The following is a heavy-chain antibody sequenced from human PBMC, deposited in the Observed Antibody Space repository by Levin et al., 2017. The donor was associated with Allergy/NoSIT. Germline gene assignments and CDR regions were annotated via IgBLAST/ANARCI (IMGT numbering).Heavy chain of an antibody. CDR1: GFTFSDYY. CDR2: ISSSGSTI. V-gene: IGHV3-11*01. J-gene: IGHJ4*02. Sequence: GESLKISCAASGFTFSDYYMSWIRQAPGKGLEWVSYISSSGSTIYYADSVKGRFTISRDNAKNSLYLQMNSLRAEDTAVYYCARGGYDIVVVVAVPIDYWGQGTLVTVSS. CDR3: ARGGYDIVVVVAVPIDY. D-gene: IGHD2-15*01.